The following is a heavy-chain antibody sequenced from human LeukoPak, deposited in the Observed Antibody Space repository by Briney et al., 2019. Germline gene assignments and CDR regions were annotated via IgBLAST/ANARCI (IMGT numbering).Heavy chain of an antibody. V-gene: IGHV1-2*02. J-gene: IGHJ6*02. D-gene: IGHD3-10*01. CDR2: THPNSGGT. CDR1: GYTFIDYY. CDR3: ARSFTGSWFGELSDYFDLDV. Sequence: GASVNVSCKASGYTFIDYYIHWVRQAPGQGLEWMAWTHPNSGGTNHGQKCQGRVTMPRDTSISTAYLELSRLRSDDTAVYYCARSFTGSWFGELSDYFDLDVWGQGTTVTVSS.